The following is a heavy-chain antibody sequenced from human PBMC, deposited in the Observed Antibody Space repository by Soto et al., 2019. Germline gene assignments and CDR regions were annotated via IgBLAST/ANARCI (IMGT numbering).Heavy chain of an antibody. CDR3: ARDLMITFGGVMDY. J-gene: IGHJ4*02. Sequence: GGSLRLSCAASGFTFSSYAMHWVRQAPGKGLEWVAVISYDGSNKYYADSVKGRFTISRDNSKNTLYLQMNSLRAEDTAVYYCARDLMITFGGVMDYWGQGTLVTVSS. V-gene: IGHV3-30-3*01. D-gene: IGHD3-16*01. CDR2: ISYDGSNK. CDR1: GFTFSSYA.